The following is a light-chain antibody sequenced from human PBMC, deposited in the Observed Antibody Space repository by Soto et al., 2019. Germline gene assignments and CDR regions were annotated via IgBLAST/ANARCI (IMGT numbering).Light chain of an antibody. CDR3: QQYGSSPRT. J-gene: IGKJ4*01. V-gene: IGKV3-20*01. CDR2: GTS. CDR1: QSVSSSY. Sequence: EIVLTQSPGTLSWSPGERATLSCRASQSVSSSYLACYQQKPGQAPRLLIDGTSSRATGIPDRFSGSGSGTDFTLTISRLKPEDFAVYYCQQYGSSPRTFGGGTKMEI.